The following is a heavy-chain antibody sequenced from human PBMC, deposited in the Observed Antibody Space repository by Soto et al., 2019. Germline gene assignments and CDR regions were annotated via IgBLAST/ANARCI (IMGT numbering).Heavy chain of an antibody. Sequence: GGSLRLSCAASGFTFSSYGMHWVRQAPGKGLEWVAVIWYDGSNKYYADSVKGRFTISRDNSKNTLYLQMNSLRAEDTAVYYCARDDRYILPHYYDSSGYYHYYGMDVWGQGTTVTVSS. CDR2: IWYDGSNK. J-gene: IGHJ6*02. V-gene: IGHV3-33*01. CDR3: ARDDRYILPHYYDSSGYYHYYGMDV. D-gene: IGHD3-22*01. CDR1: GFTFSSYG.